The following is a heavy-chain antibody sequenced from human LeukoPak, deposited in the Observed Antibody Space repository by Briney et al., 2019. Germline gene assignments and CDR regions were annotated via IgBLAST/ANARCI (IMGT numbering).Heavy chain of an antibody. D-gene: IGHD6-19*01. CDR3: ARAGRVAVGDPNWVGYYFDY. V-gene: IGHV3-9*01. Sequence: QPGRSLRLSCAASGFTFDDYAMHWVRQAPGKGLEWVSGISWNSGSIGYADSVKGRFTISRDNAKNSLYLQMNSLRAEDTALYYCARAGRVAVGDPNWVGYYFDYWGQGTLVTVSS. CDR1: GFTFDDYA. CDR2: ISWNSGSI. J-gene: IGHJ4*02.